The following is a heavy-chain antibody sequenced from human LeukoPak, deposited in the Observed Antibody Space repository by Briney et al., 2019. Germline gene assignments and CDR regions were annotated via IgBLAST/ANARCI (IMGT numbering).Heavy chain of an antibody. CDR1: GYTFTSYG. Sequence: GASVKVSCKASGYTFTSYGISWVRQAPGQGLEWKGWISAYNGNTNYAQKLQGRVTMTTDTSTSTAYMELRSLRSDDTAVYYGARGEMATAGRQAGAFDIWGQGTMVTVSS. V-gene: IGHV1-18*01. J-gene: IGHJ3*02. CDR2: ISAYNGNT. CDR3: ARGEMATAGRQAGAFDI. D-gene: IGHD5-24*01.